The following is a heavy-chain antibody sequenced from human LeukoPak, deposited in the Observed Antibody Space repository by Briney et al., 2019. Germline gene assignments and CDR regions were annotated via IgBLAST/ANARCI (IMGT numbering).Heavy chain of an antibody. CDR3: ARAPTSELIDY. D-gene: IGHD1-26*01. Sequence: PSETLSLTCTVSGGSISSGSYYWSWIRQPAGKGLEWIGRIYTSGSTNYNPSLKSRVTISVDTSKNQFSLKLSSVTAADTAVYYCARAPTSELIDYWGQGTLVTVSS. V-gene: IGHV4-61*02. CDR2: IYTSGST. CDR1: GGSISSGSYY. J-gene: IGHJ4*02.